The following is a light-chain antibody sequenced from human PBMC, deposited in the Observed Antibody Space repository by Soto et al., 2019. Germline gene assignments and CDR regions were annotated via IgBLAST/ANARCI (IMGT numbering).Light chain of an antibody. CDR1: QSVSNY. CDR2: DVT. V-gene: IGKV3-11*01. J-gene: IGKJ3*01. CDR3: QSLFT. Sequence: EIVLTQSPATQSLSPGERATLSCRASQSVSNYLAWYQQKPGQAPRLLIYDVTNRATGIPARFSGSGSGTDFTLTISSLEPEDFAVYYCQSLFTFGPGTKVDIK.